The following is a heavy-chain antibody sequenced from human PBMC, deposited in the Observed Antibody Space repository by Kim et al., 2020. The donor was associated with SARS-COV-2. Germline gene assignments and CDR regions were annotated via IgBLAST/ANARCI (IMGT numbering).Heavy chain of an antibody. D-gene: IGHD3-10*01. CDR1: GFTFSNAW. CDR2: IKSKTDGGTT. Sequence: GGSLRLSCAASGFTFSNAWMSWVRQAPGKGLEWVGRIKSKTDGGTTDYAAPVKGRFTTSRDDSKNTLYLQMNSLKTEDTAVYYCTTDLGQYGSGSYYYYGMDVWGQGTTVTVSS. V-gene: IGHV3-15*01. J-gene: IGHJ6*02. CDR3: TTDLGQYGSGSYYYYGMDV.